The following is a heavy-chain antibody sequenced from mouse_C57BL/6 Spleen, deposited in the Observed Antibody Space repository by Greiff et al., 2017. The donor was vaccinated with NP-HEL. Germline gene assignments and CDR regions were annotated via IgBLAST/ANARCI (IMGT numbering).Heavy chain of an antibody. V-gene: IGHV7-1*01. CDR1: GFTFSDFY. Sequence: EVQVVESGGGLVQSGRSLRLSCATSGFTFSDFYMEWVRQAPGKGLEWIAASRNKANDYTTEYSASVKGRFIVSRDTSQSILYLQMNALRAEDTAIYYCARDAGTTVVEDWYFDVWGTGTTVTVSS. D-gene: IGHD1-1*01. J-gene: IGHJ1*03. CDR3: ARDAGTTVVEDWYFDV. CDR2: SRNKANDYTT.